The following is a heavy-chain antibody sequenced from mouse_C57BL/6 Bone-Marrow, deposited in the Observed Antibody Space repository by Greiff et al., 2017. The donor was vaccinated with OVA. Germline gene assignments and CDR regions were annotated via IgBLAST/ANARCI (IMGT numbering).Heavy chain of an antibody. CDR3: ARGGYDNDPWFTY. CDR1: GYSITSGYY. J-gene: IGHJ3*01. V-gene: IGHV3-6*01. CDR2: ISYDGSN. Sequence: ESGPGLVKPSQSLSLTCSVTGYSITSGYYWNWIRQFPGNQLEWMGYISYDGSNNYNPYLKNRISITRDTSKNQFFLKLTPVTTEDTATYYCARGGYDNDPWFTYWGQGTLVTVSA. D-gene: IGHD2-4*01.